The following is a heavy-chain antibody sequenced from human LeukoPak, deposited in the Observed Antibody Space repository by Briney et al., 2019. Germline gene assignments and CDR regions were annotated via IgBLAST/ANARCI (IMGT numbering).Heavy chain of an antibody. CDR2: INPSGGST. D-gene: IGHD2-15*01. J-gene: IGHJ6*03. CDR1: GYTFTSYY. CDR3: ARAAPLYYYYYYMDV. V-gene: IGHV1-46*01. Sequence: ASVKVSCKASGYTFTSYYMHWVRQAPGQGLEWMGIINPSGGSTSYAQKFQGRVTMTRNTSISTAYMELSSLRSEDTAVYYCARAAPLYYYYYYMDVWGKGTTVAVSS.